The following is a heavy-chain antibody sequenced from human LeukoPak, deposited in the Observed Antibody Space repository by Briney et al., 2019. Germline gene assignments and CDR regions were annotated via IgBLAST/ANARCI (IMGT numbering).Heavy chain of an antibody. CDR2: IYYSGST. CDR3: ACLTTADAFDI. CDR1: GGSISSYY. V-gene: IGHV4-39*07. D-gene: IGHD3-22*01. Sequence: PSETLSLTCTVSGGSISSYYWSWIRQPPGKGLEWIGSIYYSGSTYYNPSLKSRVTISVDTSKNQFSLKLSSVTAADTAVYYCACLTTADAFDIWGQGTMVTVPS. J-gene: IGHJ3*02.